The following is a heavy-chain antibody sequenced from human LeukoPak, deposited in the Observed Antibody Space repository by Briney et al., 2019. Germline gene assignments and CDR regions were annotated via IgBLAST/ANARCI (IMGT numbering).Heavy chain of an antibody. V-gene: IGHV3-21*01. J-gene: IGHJ4*02. D-gene: IGHD2-2*01. CDR1: GFTFSTYT. Sequence: GGSLRLSCAASGFTFSTYTMNWVRKAPGKGLEWVPSISSGSSYISYADSLKGRFNVSRDNPKNSLYLQINSLRAEDTAVYYCARDACSSTSCFRDYWGQGTRVTVSS. CDR3: ARDACSSTSCFRDY. CDR2: ISSGSSYI.